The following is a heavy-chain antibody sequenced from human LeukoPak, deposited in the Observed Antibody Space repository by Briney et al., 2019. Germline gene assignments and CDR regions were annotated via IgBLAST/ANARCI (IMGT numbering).Heavy chain of an antibody. J-gene: IGHJ4*02. D-gene: IGHD3-10*01. CDR2: IYYSGST. CDR1: GGSISSGDYY. Sequence: SETLSLTCTVSGGSISSGDYYWSWVRQPPGKGLEWIGYIYYSGSTYYNPSLKSRVTISVDTSKNQFSLKLSSVTAADTAVHYCARVGEGLFDYWGQGTLVTVSS. V-gene: IGHV4-30-4*01. CDR3: ARVGEGLFDY.